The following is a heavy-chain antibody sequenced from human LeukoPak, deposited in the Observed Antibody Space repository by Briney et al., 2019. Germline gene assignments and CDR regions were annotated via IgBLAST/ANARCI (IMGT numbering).Heavy chain of an antibody. Sequence: GGSLRLSCAASGFTFSSYAMSWVRQAPGKGLEWVSAISGSGGSTYYADSVKGRFTTSRDNSKNTLYLQMNSLRAEDTAVYYCAKATGDSSGWYGLGYYFDYWGQGTLVTVSS. CDR2: ISGSGGST. CDR3: AKATGDSSGWYGLGYYFDY. D-gene: IGHD6-19*01. V-gene: IGHV3-23*01. CDR1: GFTFSSYA. J-gene: IGHJ4*02.